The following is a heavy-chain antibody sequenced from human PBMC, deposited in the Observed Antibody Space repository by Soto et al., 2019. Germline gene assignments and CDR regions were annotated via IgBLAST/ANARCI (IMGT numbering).Heavy chain of an antibody. CDR1: GFTLGNYW. V-gene: IGHV3-74*01. CDR2: INDYGTTI. D-gene: IGHD1-1*01. J-gene: IGHJ4*02. CDR3: ARGGLEPFAS. Sequence: GRTMRLSCAASGFTLGNYWMHWVRQAPGKGLVWVSRINDYGTTINYAESVEGRFIISRDDAKSEVYLQMNNLRAEDSAVYYCARGGLEPFASWGQGALGTVSS.